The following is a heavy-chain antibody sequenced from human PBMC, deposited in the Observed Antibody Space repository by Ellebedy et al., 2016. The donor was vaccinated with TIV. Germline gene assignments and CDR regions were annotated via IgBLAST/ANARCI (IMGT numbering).Heavy chain of an antibody. CDR1: GFTFRNYW. CDR2: INSDGSST. D-gene: IGHD2-2*01. CDR3: ARNLSSPGGGGV. J-gene: IGHJ6*02. V-gene: IGHV3-74*01. Sequence: GESLKISCAASGFTFRNYWMHWVRQAPGKGLVWVSRINSDGSSTNHADSVKGRFTISRDNAKNTVYLQMNSLRDEDTAVYYCARNLSSPGGGGVWGQGTTVTVSS.